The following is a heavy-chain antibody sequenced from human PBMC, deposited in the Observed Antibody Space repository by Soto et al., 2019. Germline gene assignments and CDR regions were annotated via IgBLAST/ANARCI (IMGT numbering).Heavy chain of an antibody. CDR1: GGSISNFY. J-gene: IGHJ4*02. Sequence: QVQLQESGPGLVKPSETLSLTCSVSGGSISNFYWSWIRQPPGKGLEWIGFFYNSGTTNYNPSLKSRVTISVDTSKNQFSLRLSSLTAADTAVYYCGRDGSGRPTTYLGQGILVTVSS. CDR2: FYNSGTT. D-gene: IGHD3-10*01. CDR3: GRDGSGRPTTY. V-gene: IGHV4-59*01.